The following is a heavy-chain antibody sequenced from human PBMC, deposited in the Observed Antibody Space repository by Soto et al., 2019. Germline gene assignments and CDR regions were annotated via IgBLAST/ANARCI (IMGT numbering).Heavy chain of an antibody. CDR2: IYSGGST. CDR1: GFTVSSNY. V-gene: IGHV3-66*01. Sequence: PGGSLRLSCAASGFTVSSNYMSWVRQAPGKGLEWVSVIYSGGSTYYADSVKGRFTISRDNSKNTLYLQMNSLRAEDTAVYYCARRGYCSSTSCYSFDIWGQGTMVTVSS. D-gene: IGHD2-2*01. CDR3: ARRGYCSSTSCYSFDI. J-gene: IGHJ3*02.